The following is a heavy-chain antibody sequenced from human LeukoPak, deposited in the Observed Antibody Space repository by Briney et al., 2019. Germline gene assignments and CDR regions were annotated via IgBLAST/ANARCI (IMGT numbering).Heavy chain of an antibody. V-gene: IGHV4-34*01. CDR1: GGSFSGYS. Sequence: SGTLSLTCAVSGGSFSGYSWNWLRQSPGKGLGGIGEIKQRGSNKNNPSLKGLVTISIDTSKSKFSIRLNSLTAAQTALYYCARCYRGGWFFDSWGQGALVTVSS. CDR3: ARCYRGGWFFDS. D-gene: IGHD6-19*01. CDR2: IKQRGSN. J-gene: IGHJ5*01.